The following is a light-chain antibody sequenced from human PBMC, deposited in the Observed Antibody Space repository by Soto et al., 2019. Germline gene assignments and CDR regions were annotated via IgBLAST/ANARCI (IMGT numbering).Light chain of an antibody. J-gene: IGLJ3*02. CDR2: GNS. CDR3: CSYAGRML. CDR1: SSNIGADYD. V-gene: IGLV1-40*01. Sequence: QLVLTQPPSVSGAPGQRVTISCTGSSSNIGADYDVHWYQQLPGTAPKLLIYGNSNRPSGVPDRFSGSKSGTSASLAITGLQAEDEADYYCCSYAGRMLFGGGTKVTVL.